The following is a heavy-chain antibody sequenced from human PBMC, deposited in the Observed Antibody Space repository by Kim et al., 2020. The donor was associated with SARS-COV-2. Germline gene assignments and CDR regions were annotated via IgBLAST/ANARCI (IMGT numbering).Heavy chain of an antibody. J-gene: IGHJ4*02. D-gene: IGHD3-3*01. Sequence: GGSLRLSCAASGFPFSDYGMHWVRQAPGKGLEWVAVIWSDGSQEYYADSVKGRFTISRDNSKNTMSLQMNSLRTEDTAVYYCARDGVESIPFFGHLDYWGQGTLATVSS. CDR1: GFPFSDYG. CDR2: IWSDGSQE. CDR3: ARDGVESIPFFGHLDY. V-gene: IGHV3-33*01.